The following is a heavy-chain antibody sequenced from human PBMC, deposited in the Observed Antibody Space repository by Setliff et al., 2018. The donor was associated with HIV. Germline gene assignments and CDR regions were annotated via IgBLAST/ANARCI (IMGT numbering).Heavy chain of an antibody. D-gene: IGHD3-16*01. CDR3: ARSGGGWYNWFDP. V-gene: IGHV1-69-2*01. J-gene: IGHJ5*02. CDR2: VNPEDGET. CDR1: GYTFIDYY. Sequence: ASVKVSCKASGYTFIDYYIYWVRQAPGKGLEWMGRVNPEDGETIYAEKFQGRVTITADTSTDTAYMELSSLRFDDTAVYYCARSGGGWYNWFDPWGQGTPVTVSS.